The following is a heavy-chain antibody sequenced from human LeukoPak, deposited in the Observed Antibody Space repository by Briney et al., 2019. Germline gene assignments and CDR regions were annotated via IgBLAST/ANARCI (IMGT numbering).Heavy chain of an antibody. D-gene: IGHD3-9*01. CDR3: ATSDIFNAFDI. CDR1: GSTFSDYY. CDR2: ISSSGSTI. J-gene: IGHJ3*02. Sequence: PGVSLRLSCAASGSTFSDYYMSWIRQAPGKGLEWVSYISSSGSTIYYADSVKGRFTISRDNAKNSLYLQMNSLRAEDTAVYYCATSDIFNAFDIWGQGTMVTVSS. V-gene: IGHV3-11*01.